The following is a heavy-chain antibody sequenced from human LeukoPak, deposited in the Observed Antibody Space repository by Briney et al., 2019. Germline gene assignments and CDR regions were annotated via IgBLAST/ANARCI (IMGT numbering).Heavy chain of an antibody. V-gene: IGHV1-69*13. CDR2: IIPIFGTA. D-gene: IGHD3-9*01. CDR1: GGTFSSYA. Sequence: ASVKVSCKASGGTFSSYAISWVRQAPGQGLEWMGGIIPIFGTANYAQKFQGRVTITADESTSTAYMELSSLRSEDMAVYYCARIRGYDILTGYRDDAFDIWGQGTMVTVSS. J-gene: IGHJ3*02. CDR3: ARIRGYDILTGYRDDAFDI.